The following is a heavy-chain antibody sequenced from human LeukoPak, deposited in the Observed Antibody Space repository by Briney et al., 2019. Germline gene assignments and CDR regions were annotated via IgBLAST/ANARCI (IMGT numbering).Heavy chain of an antibody. CDR1: GSPFSPYA. Sequence: GGSLRPSCTASGSPFSPYAMSGVRQAPGKGRRWVSTITGSGGRTYYADSVQGRFTISRDNSKNTLYLQMNSLRAEDTAIYYCAKLPDCTNGVCYKWFDPWGQGTLVTVSS. D-gene: IGHD2-8*01. CDR3: AKLPDCTNGVCYKWFDP. CDR2: ITGSGGRT. V-gene: IGHV3-23*01. J-gene: IGHJ5*02.